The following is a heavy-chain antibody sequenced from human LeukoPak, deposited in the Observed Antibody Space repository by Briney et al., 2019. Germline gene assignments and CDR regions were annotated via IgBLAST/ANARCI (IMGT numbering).Heavy chain of an antibody. J-gene: IGHJ4*02. CDR1: GYTFTSYA. D-gene: IGHD2-8*02. CDR3: TRWGSSNWWEHLGDY. V-gene: IGHV1-18*01. Sequence: ASVKVSCKASGYTFTSYAMNWVRQAPGQGLEWMGWISSHSGNTNYAQEFQGRVTMTTDTSTSTAYMELRSLRSDDTAVYYCTRWGSSNWWEHLGDYWGQGTLVTVSP. CDR2: ISSHSGNT.